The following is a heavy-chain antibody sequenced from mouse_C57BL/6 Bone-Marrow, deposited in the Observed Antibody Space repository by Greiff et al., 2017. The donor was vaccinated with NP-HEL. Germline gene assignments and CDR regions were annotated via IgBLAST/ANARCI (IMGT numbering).Heavy chain of an antibody. CDR3: ARLTTVVFDY. J-gene: IGHJ2*01. CDR1: GYTFTSYW. D-gene: IGHD1-1*01. CDR2: IDPSASYT. V-gene: IGHV1-50*01. Sequence: QVQLQQPGAELVKPGASVKLSCKASGYTFTSYWMQWVKQRPGQGLEWIGEIDPSASYTNYNQKFKGKATLTVDTSSSTAYMQLSSLTSEDSAVYYCARLTTVVFDYWGQGTTLTVSS.